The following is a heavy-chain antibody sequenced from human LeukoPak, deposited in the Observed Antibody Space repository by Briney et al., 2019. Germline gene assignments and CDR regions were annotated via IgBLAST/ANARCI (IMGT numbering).Heavy chain of an antibody. CDR1: GFTFSSYA. CDR3: AKDQAGSWSSYYYYGMDV. D-gene: IGHD6-13*01. CDR2: ISGSGGST. V-gene: IGHV3-23*01. Sequence: PGGSPRLSCAASGFTFSSYAMSWVRQAPGKGLEWVSAISGSGGSTYYADSVKGRFTISRDNSKNTLYLQMNSLRAEDTAVYYCAKDQAGSWSSYYYYGMDVWGQGTTVTVSS. J-gene: IGHJ6*02.